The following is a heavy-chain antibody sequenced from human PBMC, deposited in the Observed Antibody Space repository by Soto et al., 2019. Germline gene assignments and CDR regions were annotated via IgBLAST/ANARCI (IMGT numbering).Heavy chain of an antibody. Sequence: QVQLVQSGAEVKKPGASLRVSCKASGYIFTTYGISWVRQAPGQRLEWMGWISAFNGNTNYAQKFQGGVTMTTDTSTSTAYMELRSLRSDDTAVYYCARAPRSAAYAFDVWGQGTMVTVSS. CDR1: GYIFTTYG. D-gene: IGHD6-25*01. CDR3: ARAPRSAAYAFDV. CDR2: ISAFNGNT. V-gene: IGHV1-18*04. J-gene: IGHJ3*01.